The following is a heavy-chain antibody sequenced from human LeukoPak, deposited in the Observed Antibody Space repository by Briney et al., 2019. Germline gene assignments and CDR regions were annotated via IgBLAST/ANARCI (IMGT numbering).Heavy chain of an antibody. CDR2: INHSGST. CDR1: GGSFGACY. V-gene: IGHV4-34*01. CDR3: ARTVGRGLVTYIVVVSWWFDP. D-gene: IGHD3-22*01. Sequence: SETLSLTCAVYGGSFGACYWSWIRQPPEKGREWIGEINHSGSTNYNPSLKSRVTISVDTSKNQFSLKLSSVTAADTAVYYCARTVGRGLVTYIVVVSWWFDPWGQGTLVTVSS. J-gene: IGHJ5*02.